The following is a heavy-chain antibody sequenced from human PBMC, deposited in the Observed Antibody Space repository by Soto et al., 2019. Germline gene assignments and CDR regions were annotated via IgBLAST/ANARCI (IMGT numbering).Heavy chain of an antibody. V-gene: IGHV4-39*01. D-gene: IGHD3-16*01. CDR3: ATLGRLAFDI. CDR2: IDNKGST. J-gene: IGHJ3*02. CDR1: GDSIRSSSYY. Sequence: QLQLQESGPGLVKPSETLSLTCSVSGDSIRSSSYYWGWIRQSPGKGLEWIGTIDNKGSTYYKSSLKPRVNISADMSKNQFSLRVTSVTAADTGVFYCATLGRLAFDIWGQGKAVTVSS.